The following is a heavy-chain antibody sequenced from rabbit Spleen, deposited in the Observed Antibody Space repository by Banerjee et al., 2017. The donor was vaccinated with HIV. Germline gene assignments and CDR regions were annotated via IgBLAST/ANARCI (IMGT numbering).Heavy chain of an antibody. J-gene: IGHJ4*01. V-gene: IGHV1S45*01. D-gene: IGHD6-1*01. Sequence: QEQLEESGGDLVKPGASLTLTCTASGFSFSRSGYIWWVRQAPGKGLEWIACIYAGSSGSSYYASWAKGRFTISKTSSTTVTLQMTSLTAADTATYFCARASSGAGATGYGYWGLWGPGTLVTVS. CDR3: ARASSGAGATGYGYWGL. CDR2: IYAGSSGSS. CDR1: GFSFSRSGY.